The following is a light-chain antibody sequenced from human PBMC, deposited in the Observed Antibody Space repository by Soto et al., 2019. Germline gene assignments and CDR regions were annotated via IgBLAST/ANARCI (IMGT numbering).Light chain of an antibody. CDR2: DAS. V-gene: IGKV3-11*01. CDR1: QSVSSY. Sequence: EIVLTQSPATLSLSPGERATLSCRASQSVSSYLAWYQQKPGQAPRLLIYDASNRATGIPARFSGSGSGTDFTLTISCLEPEDFAVYYCQQRSNWPLTFGGGTKVDI. J-gene: IGKJ4*01. CDR3: QQRSNWPLT.